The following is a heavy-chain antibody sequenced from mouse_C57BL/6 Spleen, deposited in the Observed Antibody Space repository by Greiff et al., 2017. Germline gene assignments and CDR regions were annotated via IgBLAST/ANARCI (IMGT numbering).Heavy chain of an antibody. CDR1: GYTFTSYW. V-gene: IGHV1-74*01. Sequence: QVQLKQPGAELVKPGASVKVSCKASGYTFTSYWMHWVKQRPGQGLEWIGRIHPSDSDTNYNQKFKGKATLTVDKSSSTAYMQLSSLASEDSAVYYCAIASPCGNYEAWLAYGGQGTLVTVSA. J-gene: IGHJ3*01. CDR2: IHPSDSDT. D-gene: IGHD2-1*01. CDR3: AIASPCGNYEAWLAY.